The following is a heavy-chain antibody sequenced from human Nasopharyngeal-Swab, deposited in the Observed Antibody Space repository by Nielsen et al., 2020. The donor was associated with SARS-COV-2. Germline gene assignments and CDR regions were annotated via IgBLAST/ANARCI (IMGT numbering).Heavy chain of an antibody. J-gene: IGHJ3*01. CDR3: AGGIGYCAGGRCPDEGFDV. CDR2: IDGNTGNP. Sequence: ASVKVSCKASGYSFNKYIINWVRQAPGQGLEWMGWIDGNTGNPTYAQACTGRFVFSLDTSVTTAFLQINSLKADDTGMYFCAGGIGYCAGGRCPDEGFDVWGQGTLVTVSS. D-gene: IGHD2-8*02. CDR1: GYSFNKYI. V-gene: IGHV7-4-1*02.